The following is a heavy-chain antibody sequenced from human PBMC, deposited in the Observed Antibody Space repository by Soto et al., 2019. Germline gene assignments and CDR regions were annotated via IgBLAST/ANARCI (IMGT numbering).Heavy chain of an antibody. CDR1: GFTFSNYT. J-gene: IGHJ4*02. V-gene: IGHV3-30*04. D-gene: IGHD3-10*01. CDR3: AGRSGSSDY. CDR2: ISYDEIDK. Sequence: GGSLRLSCAASGFTFSNYTMHWVRQAPGKGLEWVALISYDEIDKYFADAVKGRFTISRDNSKNTLYLQMDSLRAEDTAVYYCAGRSGSSDYWGRGTLVTVS.